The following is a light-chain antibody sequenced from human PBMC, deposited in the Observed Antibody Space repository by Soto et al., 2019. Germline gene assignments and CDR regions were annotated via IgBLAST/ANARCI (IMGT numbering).Light chain of an antibody. CDR1: QSISSY. CDR3: QQSYDTPLT. Sequence: DIHMTQSPSSLSAAVGDRVTITCRASQSISSYLNWYQQKPGKAPKLLIYAASTLQSGVPSRFRGSGSETDFTLTISSLQPKDFATYYCQQSYDTPLTFGGGPKVDIK. V-gene: IGKV1-39*01. J-gene: IGKJ4*01. CDR2: AAS.